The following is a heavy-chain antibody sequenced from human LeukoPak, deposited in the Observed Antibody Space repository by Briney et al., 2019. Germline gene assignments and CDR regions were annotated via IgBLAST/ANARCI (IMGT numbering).Heavy chain of an antibody. D-gene: IGHD3-22*01. V-gene: IGHV1-18*01. CDR3: ARERERDAYYYDSSGYYYDAFDI. Sequence: ASVKVSCKASGYTFTSYGISWVRQAPGQGLEWMGWISAYNGNTNYAQKLQGRVTMTTDTSTSTAYMELRSLRSEDTAVYYCARERERDAYYYDSSGYYYDAFDIWGQGTMVTVSS. CDR2: ISAYNGNT. CDR1: GYTFTSYG. J-gene: IGHJ3*02.